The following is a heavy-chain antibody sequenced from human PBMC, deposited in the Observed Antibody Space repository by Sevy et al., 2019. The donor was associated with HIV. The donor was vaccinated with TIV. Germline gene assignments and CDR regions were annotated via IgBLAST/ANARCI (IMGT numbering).Heavy chain of an antibody. Sequence: GGSLRLSCAASGFTFSNYWMTWVRQAPGKGLEWVAYRKQDASEIYYVDSVKGRFIIYRDNAGNSRYPQMDSRRVEETAVYYCSGDGGFGYCTGGSCNGYYYYYGLDVWGQGTTVTVSS. CDR2: RKQDASEI. V-gene: IGHV3-7*01. CDR1: GFTFSNYW. J-gene: IGHJ6*02. D-gene: IGHD2-15*01. CDR3: SGDGGFGYCTGGSCNGYYYYYGLDV.